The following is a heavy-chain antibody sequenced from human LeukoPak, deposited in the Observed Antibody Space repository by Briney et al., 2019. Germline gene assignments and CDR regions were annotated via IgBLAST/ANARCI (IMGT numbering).Heavy chain of an antibody. V-gene: IGHV3-21*01. CDR2: ISSSSSYI. CDR1: GFTFSSYS. J-gene: IGHJ4*02. CDR3: ARAVGGTISFDY. D-gene: IGHD6-19*01. Sequence: GGSLRLSCAASGFTFSSYSMNWVRQAPGKGLEWVSSISSSSSYIYYADSVKGRFTISRDNAKNSLYLQMNSLRAEDTAVYYCARAVGGTISFDYWGQGTLVTVSS.